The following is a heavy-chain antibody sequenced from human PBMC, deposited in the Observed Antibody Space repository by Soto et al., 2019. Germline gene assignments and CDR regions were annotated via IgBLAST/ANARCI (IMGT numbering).Heavy chain of an antibody. CDR3: VRQNYKAFAFSSFAY. Sequence: PSETLSLTCTVSGGSISSYYWSWIRQPPGKGLEWIGYIYYSGSTNYNPSLKSRVTISVDTSKNQFSLKLSSVTAADTAVYYFVRQNYKAFAFSSFAYWGQGTLVT. CDR2: IYYSGST. V-gene: IGHV4-59*08. D-gene: IGHD3-10*01. J-gene: IGHJ4*02. CDR1: GGSISSYY.